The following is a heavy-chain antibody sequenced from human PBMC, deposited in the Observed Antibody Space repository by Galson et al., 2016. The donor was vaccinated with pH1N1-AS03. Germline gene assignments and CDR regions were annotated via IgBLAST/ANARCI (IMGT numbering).Heavy chain of an antibody. Sequence: SLRLSCAAPGFTFSTYSMNWVRQAPGKGLEWVSGIWGNGDSTYYADFVKGRFTISRDNSKNTLYLQMNSLRADDTAVYYCAKDMKPDGVYDLDYWGQGTLVTVSS. V-gene: IGHV3-23*01. J-gene: IGHJ4*02. CDR1: GFTFSTYS. CDR2: IWGNGDST. D-gene: IGHD5/OR15-5a*01. CDR3: AKDMKPDGVYDLDY.